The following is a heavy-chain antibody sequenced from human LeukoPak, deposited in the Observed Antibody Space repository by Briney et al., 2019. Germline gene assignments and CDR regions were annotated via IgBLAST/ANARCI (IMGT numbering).Heavy chain of an antibody. Sequence: ASVKVSCKASGYTFNDYGVSWVRQAPGQGLEWMGWINPNSGGTNYAQKFQGRVTMTRDTSISTAYMELSRLRSDDTAVYYCATLGGIQLWFTNVPFDYWGQGTLVTVSS. V-gene: IGHV1-2*02. CDR3: ATLGGIQLWFTNVPFDY. CDR1: GYTFNDYG. D-gene: IGHD5-18*01. CDR2: INPNSGGT. J-gene: IGHJ4*02.